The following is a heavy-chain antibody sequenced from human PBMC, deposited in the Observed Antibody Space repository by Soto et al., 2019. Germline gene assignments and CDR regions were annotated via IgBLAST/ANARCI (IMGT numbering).Heavy chain of an antibody. D-gene: IGHD4-17*01. CDR3: ARDSKDYGDYV. Sequence: SETLSLTCTVSGGSISSSDYYWSWVRQPPGKGLEWIGYIYYSGSTYYNPSLQRRATISVDTSKNQFSLKLSSVTAADTAVYFCARDSKDYGDYVWGQGTLVTVSS. CDR1: GGSISSSDYY. J-gene: IGHJ4*02. V-gene: IGHV4-30-4*01. CDR2: IYYSGST.